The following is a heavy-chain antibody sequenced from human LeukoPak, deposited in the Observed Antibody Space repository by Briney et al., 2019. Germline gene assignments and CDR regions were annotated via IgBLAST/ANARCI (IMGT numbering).Heavy chain of an antibody. V-gene: IGHV4-59*01. CDR2: IYYSGST. J-gene: IGHJ6*03. Sequence: SETLSLTCTVSGGSISSYYWSWIRQSPGKGLEWIGYIYYSGSTNYNPSLKSRVTISVDTSKNQFSLKLSSVTAADTAVYYCARLAVAGGTTYYYYYMDVWGKGTTVTVSS. CDR1: GGSISSYY. D-gene: IGHD6-19*01. CDR3: ARLAVAGGTTYYYYYMDV.